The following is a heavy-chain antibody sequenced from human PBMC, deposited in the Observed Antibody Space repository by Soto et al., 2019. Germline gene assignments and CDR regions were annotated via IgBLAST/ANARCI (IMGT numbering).Heavy chain of an antibody. V-gene: IGHV4-30-4*08. D-gene: IGHD4-17*01. Sequence: SWVRQPPGKGLEWIGYIYYSGSTYYNPSLKSRVTISVDTSKNQFSLKLSSVTAADTAVYYCARASNGDEMDVWGQGTTVTVSS. J-gene: IGHJ6*02. CDR2: IYYSGST. CDR3: ARASNGDEMDV.